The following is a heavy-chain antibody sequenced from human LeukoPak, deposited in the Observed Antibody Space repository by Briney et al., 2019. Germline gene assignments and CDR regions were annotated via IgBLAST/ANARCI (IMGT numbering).Heavy chain of an antibody. CDR3: AKYFASGSYYKLPH. V-gene: IGHV3-23*01. J-gene: IGHJ1*01. CDR1: GFTFSSYA. CDR2: ISGSGGST. Sequence: KPGGSLRLSCAASGFTFSSYAMSWVRQAPGKGLEWVSAISGSGGSTYYADSVKGRFTISRDNSKNTLYLQMNSLRAEDTAVYYCAKYFASGSYYKLPHWGQGTLVTVSS. D-gene: IGHD3-10*01.